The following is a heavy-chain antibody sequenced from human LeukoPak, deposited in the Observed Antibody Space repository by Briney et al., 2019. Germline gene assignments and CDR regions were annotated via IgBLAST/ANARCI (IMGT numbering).Heavy chain of an antibody. CDR1: GFTFRSYG. Sequence: PGGSLRLSCAASGFTFRSYGMHWVRQAPGKGLEWVAVISYDGSDKYYADSVKGRFTISRDNSKNTLYLQMNSLRAEDTAVYYCAKTVGAAFDYWGQGTLVTVSS. J-gene: IGHJ4*02. D-gene: IGHD1-26*01. CDR3: AKTVGAAFDY. V-gene: IGHV3-30*18. CDR2: ISYDGSDK.